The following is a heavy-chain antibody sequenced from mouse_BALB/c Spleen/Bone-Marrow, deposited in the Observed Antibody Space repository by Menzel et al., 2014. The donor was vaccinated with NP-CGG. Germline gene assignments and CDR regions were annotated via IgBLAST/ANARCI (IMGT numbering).Heavy chain of an antibody. V-gene: IGHV1S16*01. CDR2: INPSNGGT. Sequence: QVQLQQSGADLVKPGASVKLSCKASGYTFTSYYMYWVKQRPGQGLEWIGEINPSNGGTNFNEKFKSKATLTVDKSSSTAYMQLSSLTSEDSAVYYCTRGRRDAMDYWGQGTSVTVSS. CDR3: TRGRRDAMDY. J-gene: IGHJ4*01. CDR1: GYTFTSYY.